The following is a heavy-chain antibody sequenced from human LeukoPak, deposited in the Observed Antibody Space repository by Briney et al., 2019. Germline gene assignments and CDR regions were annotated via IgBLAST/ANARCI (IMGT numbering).Heavy chain of an antibody. D-gene: IGHD4-17*01. V-gene: IGHV3-48*03. Sequence: GGSLRLSCAAPGFTFSSYEMNWVRQAPGKGLEWVSYISSSGSTIYYADSVKGRFTISRDNAKNSLYLQMDSLRAEDTAVYYCARDNDYGVDYWGQGTLVTVSS. CDR1: GFTFSSYE. CDR3: ARDNDYGVDY. CDR2: ISSSGSTI. J-gene: IGHJ4*02.